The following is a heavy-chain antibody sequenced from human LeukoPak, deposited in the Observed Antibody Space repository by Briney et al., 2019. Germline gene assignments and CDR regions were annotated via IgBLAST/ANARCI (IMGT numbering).Heavy chain of an antibody. D-gene: IGHD2-2*01. J-gene: IGHJ4*02. Sequence: GGSLRLSCAASGFIFSNSGMSWVRQAPGKGLEWVSAISGSGADTYYADSVKGRVIISRDNSKNTLYLQMNSLRADDTAVYYCAKDYAVGSLGSWGQGTLVTVSS. CDR2: ISGSGADT. V-gene: IGHV3-23*01. CDR1: GFIFSNSG. CDR3: AKDYAVGSLGS.